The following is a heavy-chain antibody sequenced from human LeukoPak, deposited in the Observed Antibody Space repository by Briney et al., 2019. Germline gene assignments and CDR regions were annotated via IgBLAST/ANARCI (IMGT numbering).Heavy chain of an antibody. Sequence: ASVKVSCKASGYTFTGYYMHWVRQAPGQGLEWMGWINPNSGGTNYAQKFQGRVTMTRDTSISTAYMELSSLRSDDTAVYYCARDDRDMYCSGGSCYSVYAFDIWGQGTMVTVSS. CDR3: ARDDRDMYCSGGSCYSVYAFDI. CDR2: INPNSGGT. D-gene: IGHD2-15*01. CDR1: GYTFTGYY. J-gene: IGHJ3*02. V-gene: IGHV1-2*02.